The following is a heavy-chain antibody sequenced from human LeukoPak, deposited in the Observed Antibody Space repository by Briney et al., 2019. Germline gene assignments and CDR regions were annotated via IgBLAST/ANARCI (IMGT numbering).Heavy chain of an antibody. CDR2: IGSDGSDT. J-gene: IGHJ3*02. CDR1: GFTFSTYW. Sequence: GGSLRLSCAASGFTFSTYWVHWVRQAPGKGLMWVSRIGSDGSDTIYADSVKGRFTISIDNAKNTVYLQMNSLRAEDTAVYYCAREGGYCSSTSCYRGYDAFDIWGQGTMVTVSS. V-gene: IGHV3-74*01. D-gene: IGHD2-2*02. CDR3: AREGGYCSSTSCYRGYDAFDI.